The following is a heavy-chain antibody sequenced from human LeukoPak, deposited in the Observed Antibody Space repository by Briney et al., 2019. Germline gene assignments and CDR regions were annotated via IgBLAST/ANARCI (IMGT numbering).Heavy chain of an antibody. D-gene: IGHD3-3*01. Sequence: EASVKVSCKASGYTFTSYGISWVRQAPGQGLEWMGWISAYNGNTNYAQKLQGRVTMTTDTSTSTAYMELRSLRSDDTAVYYCARSDFWSGYYNGPGYDYWGQGTLVTVSS. V-gene: IGHV1-18*01. J-gene: IGHJ4*02. CDR2: ISAYNGNT. CDR3: ARSDFWSGYYNGPGYDY. CDR1: GYTFTSYG.